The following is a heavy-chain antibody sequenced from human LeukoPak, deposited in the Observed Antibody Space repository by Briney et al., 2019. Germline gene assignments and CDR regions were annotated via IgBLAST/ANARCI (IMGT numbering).Heavy chain of an antibody. CDR1: GYTLTGYY. D-gene: IGHD5-12*01. CDR2: INPNSGGT. J-gene: IGHJ4*02. Sequence: ASVKVSCKASGYTLTGYYMHWVRQAPGQGLEWMGRINPNSGGTNYAQKFQGRVTMTRDTSISTAYMELSRLRSDDTAVYYCARDSGYDSNFDYWGQGTLVTVSS. V-gene: IGHV1-2*06. CDR3: ARDSGYDSNFDY.